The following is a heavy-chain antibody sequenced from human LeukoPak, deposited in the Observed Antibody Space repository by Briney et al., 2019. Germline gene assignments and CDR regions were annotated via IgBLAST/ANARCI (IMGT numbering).Heavy chain of an antibody. CDR3: ARSYSNYHLSPLDY. CDR2: IYYSGNT. Sequence: ASETLSLTCTVSGGSISIDYWSWIRQPPGKGLEWIGYIYYSGNTNYNPSLKSRVTISVDTSKNQFSLKLSSVTAADTAVYYCARSYSNYHLSPLDYWGQGTLVTVSS. V-gene: IGHV4-59*01. J-gene: IGHJ4*02. D-gene: IGHD4-11*01. CDR1: GGSISIDY.